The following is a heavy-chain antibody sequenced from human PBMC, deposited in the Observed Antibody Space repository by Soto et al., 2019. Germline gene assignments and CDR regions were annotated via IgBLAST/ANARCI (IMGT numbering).Heavy chain of an antibody. J-gene: IGHJ4*02. D-gene: IGHD6-13*01. CDR3: AKTIAAAGTHY. CDR2: ISGSGRDT. CDR1: GFTFSSYA. Sequence: EVQLLESGGGLVQPGGSLRLSCAASGFTFSSYAMSWVRQAPGKGLEWVSGISGSGRDTYYADSVKGRFTISRDNSKNTLYLHMNSLRAEDTAVYYCAKTIAAAGTHYWGQGTLVTVSS. V-gene: IGHV3-23*01.